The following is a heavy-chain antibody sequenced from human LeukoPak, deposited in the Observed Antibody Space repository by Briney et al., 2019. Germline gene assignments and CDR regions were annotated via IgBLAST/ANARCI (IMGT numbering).Heavy chain of an antibody. J-gene: IGHJ3*02. D-gene: IGHD2-2*01. CDR3: ARSLRRDCDSTSCWAALDI. Sequence: PGGSLRLSCAASGFTFSDYYTSWIRQAPGKGLEWISYISSRGTYSNYADSVKGRFTISRDDVENSLYLQTNSLRVEDTAVYYCARSLRRDCDSTSCWAALDIWGHGTMVTVSS. V-gene: IGHV3-11*03. CDR2: ISSRGTYS. CDR1: GFTFSDYY.